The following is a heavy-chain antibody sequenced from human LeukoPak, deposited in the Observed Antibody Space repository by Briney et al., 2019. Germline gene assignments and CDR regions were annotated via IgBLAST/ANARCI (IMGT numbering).Heavy chain of an antibody. V-gene: IGHV4-39*02. J-gene: IGHJ6*03. CDR2: IYYSGST. Sequence: KPSETLSLTCTVSGGSISSSSYYWGWIRQPPGKGLEWIGSIYYSGSTYYNPSLKSRVTISVDTSKNQFSLKLSSVTAADTAVYYCARDQAPGTQYYYYYYYMDVWGKGTTVTVSS. D-gene: IGHD1-14*01. CDR3: ARDQAPGTQYYYYYYYMDV. CDR1: GGSISSSSYY.